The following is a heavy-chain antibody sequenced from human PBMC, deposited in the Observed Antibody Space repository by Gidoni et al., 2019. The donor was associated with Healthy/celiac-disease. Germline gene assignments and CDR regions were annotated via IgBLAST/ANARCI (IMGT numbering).Heavy chain of an antibody. Sequence: EVPLLESGGGLVQPGGSLRLPCAASGFTFSSYAMSWVRQALGKGLEWVSAISGSGGSTYYADSVKGRFTISRDNSKNTLYLQMNSLRAEDTAVYYCAKDPPGDYDSSGYYLNPFDYWGQGTLVTVSS. CDR3: AKDPPGDYDSSGYYLNPFDY. J-gene: IGHJ4*02. CDR2: ISGSGGST. D-gene: IGHD3-22*01. CDR1: GFTFSSYA. V-gene: IGHV3-23*01.